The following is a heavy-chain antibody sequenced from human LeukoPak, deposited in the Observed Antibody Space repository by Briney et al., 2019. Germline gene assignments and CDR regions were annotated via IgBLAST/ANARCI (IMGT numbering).Heavy chain of an antibody. CDR1: GYTFTGYY. Sequence: ASVKVSCKASGYTFTGYYMHWVRQAPGQGLEWMGIINPSGGSTSYAQKFQGRVTMTRDTSTSTVYMELSSLRSEDTAVYYCARARITMTRRGWFDPWGQGTLVTVSS. V-gene: IGHV1-46*01. CDR2: INPSGGST. J-gene: IGHJ5*02. CDR3: ARARITMTRRGWFDP. D-gene: IGHD3-22*01.